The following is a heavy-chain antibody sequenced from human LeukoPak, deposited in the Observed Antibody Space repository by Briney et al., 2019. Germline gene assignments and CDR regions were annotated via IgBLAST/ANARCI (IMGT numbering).Heavy chain of an antibody. D-gene: IGHD3-22*01. V-gene: IGHV3-30*03. CDR3: ARPLTMIVVVPDGFDY. CDR1: GFTFSSYG. Sequence: GGSLRLSRAASGFTFSSYGMHWVRQAPGKGLEWVAVISYDGSNKYYADSVKGRFTISRDNSKNTLYLQMNSLRAEDTAVYYCARPLTMIVVVPDGFDYWGQGTLVTVSS. CDR2: ISYDGSNK. J-gene: IGHJ4*02.